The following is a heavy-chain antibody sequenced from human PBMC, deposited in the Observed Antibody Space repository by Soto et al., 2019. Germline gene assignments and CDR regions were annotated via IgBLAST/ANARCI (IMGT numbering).Heavy chain of an antibody. D-gene: IGHD3-16*01. CDR2: IYFSGTT. V-gene: IGHV4-61*08. Sequence: SETLSLTCTVSGGSISSGGYYWSWIRQYPGKGLDWIGYIYFSGTTNYNPFLKSRVTLSIDKSKNQFSLKLTSVTAADTAVYYCARGREVWWNAGPLGLHDLDVWGQGTTVTVSS. CDR3: ARGREVWWNAGPLGLHDLDV. CDR1: GGSISSGGYY. J-gene: IGHJ6*02.